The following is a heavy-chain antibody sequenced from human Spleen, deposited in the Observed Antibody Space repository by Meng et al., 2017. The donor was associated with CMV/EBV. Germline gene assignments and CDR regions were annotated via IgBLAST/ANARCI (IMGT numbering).Heavy chain of an antibody. CDR1: GGSISSYY. V-gene: IGHV4-59*01. J-gene: IGHJ5*02. D-gene: IGHD2-2*01. Sequence: GSLRLSCTVSGGSISSYYWSWIRQPPGKGLEWIGYIYHSGNTNYNPSLKSRVTISVDTSKNQFSLKLSSVTAADTAVYYCASHRGDCSSTSCHPAWFDPWGQGTLVTVSS. CDR3: ASHRGDCSSTSCHPAWFDP. CDR2: IYHSGNT.